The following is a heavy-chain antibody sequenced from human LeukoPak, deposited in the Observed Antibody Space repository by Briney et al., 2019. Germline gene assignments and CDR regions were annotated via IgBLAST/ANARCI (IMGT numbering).Heavy chain of an antibody. Sequence: SETLSLTCTVSGGSISSSSYYWGWIRQPPGKGLEWIGSIYYSGSTYYSPSLKSRVTMSVDTSKNQFSLKLSSVTTADTAAYYWARHGPASGWYLPHFDYWGQGPLVTASS. CDR2: IYYSGST. J-gene: IGHJ4*02. CDR1: GGSISSSSYY. V-gene: IGHV4-39*01. CDR3: ARHGPASGWYLPHFDY. D-gene: IGHD6-19*01.